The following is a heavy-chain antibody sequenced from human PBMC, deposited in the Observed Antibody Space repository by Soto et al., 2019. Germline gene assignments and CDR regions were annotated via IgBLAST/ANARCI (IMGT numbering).Heavy chain of an antibody. CDR3: ARGQRGYSYGYYFGY. Sequence: QVQLQESGPGLVKPSETLSLTCTVSGGSVSSGSYYWSWIRQPPGKGLEWLGYIYYSGSTNYDPSLKSRVTISVDTSKNQVSLKLSSVTAADTAVYYCARGQRGYSYGYYFGYWGQGTLVTVSS. D-gene: IGHD5-18*01. V-gene: IGHV4-61*01. CDR2: IYYSGST. CDR1: GGSVSSGSYY. J-gene: IGHJ4*02.